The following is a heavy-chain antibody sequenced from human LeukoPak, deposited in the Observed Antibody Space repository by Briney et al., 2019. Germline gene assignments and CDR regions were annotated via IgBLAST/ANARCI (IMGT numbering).Heavy chain of an antibody. V-gene: IGHV3-21*01. D-gene: IGHD2-8*01. CDR3: ERVVYATGYNWFDP. Sequence: PGGSLRLSXAASGFTFSSYSMNWVSQAPGKGLEWVSSISSSSSYIYYADSVKGRFTISRDNAKNSLYLQMNSLRAEDTAVYYCERVVYATGYNWFDPWGQGTLVTVSS. CDR2: ISSSSSYI. J-gene: IGHJ5*02. CDR1: GFTFSSYS.